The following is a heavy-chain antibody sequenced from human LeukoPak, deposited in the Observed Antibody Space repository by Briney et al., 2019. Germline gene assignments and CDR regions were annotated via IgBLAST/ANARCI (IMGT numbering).Heavy chain of an antibody. CDR2: ISGSGGST. CDR1: GFTFSSYA. CDR3: AKGLAVARYYFDY. Sequence: GGSLRLSRAASGFTFSSYAMSWVRQAPGKGLEWVSAISGSGGSTYYADSVKGRFTISRDNSKNTLYLQMNSLRAEDTAVYYCAKGLAVARYYFDYWGQGTLVTVSS. J-gene: IGHJ4*02. D-gene: IGHD6-19*01. V-gene: IGHV3-23*01.